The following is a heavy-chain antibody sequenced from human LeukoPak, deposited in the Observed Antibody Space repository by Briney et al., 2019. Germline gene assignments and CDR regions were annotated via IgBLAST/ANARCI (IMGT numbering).Heavy chain of an antibody. Sequence: EASVKVSCKASGYTFTKYVVHWVRPAPGQRPEWMGWINAGNGDTKYSQNFQDRVTITRDTSANTAYMELSSLTSEDTALYYCARDDCGDTCYPGGYWGQGTLVTVSS. CDR3: ARDDCGDTCYPGGY. J-gene: IGHJ4*02. D-gene: IGHD2-21*01. CDR1: GYTFTKYV. CDR2: INAGNGDT. V-gene: IGHV1-3*01.